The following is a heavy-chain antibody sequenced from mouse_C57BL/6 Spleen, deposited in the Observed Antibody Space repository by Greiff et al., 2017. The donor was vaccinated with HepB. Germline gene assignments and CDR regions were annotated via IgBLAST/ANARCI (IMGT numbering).Heavy chain of an antibody. J-gene: IGHJ4*01. CDR2: IYPGDGDT. Sequence: VQLQQSGPELVKPGASVKISCKASGYAFSSSWMNWVKQRPGKGLEWIGRIYPGDGDTNYNGKFKGKATLTADKSSSTAYMQLSSLTSEDSAVYVCARPITTVVGNAMDYWGQGTSVTVSS. CDR3: ARPITTVVGNAMDY. D-gene: IGHD1-1*01. V-gene: IGHV1-82*01. CDR1: GYAFSSSW.